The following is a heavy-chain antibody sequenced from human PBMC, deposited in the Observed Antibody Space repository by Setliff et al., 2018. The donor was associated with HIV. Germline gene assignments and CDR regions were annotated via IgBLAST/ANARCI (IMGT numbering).Heavy chain of an antibody. CDR1: RGSISSSNYY. Sequence: PSETLSLTCTVSRGSISSSNYYWAWIRQPPGKGLEWIGSIYDSGNTYYSPSLKNRVSMSVDTSQNQFSLRLTSLTAADTAVYFCSRLWLHYGADIHKFDPWGQGTLVTVSS. J-gene: IGHJ5*02. CDR3: SRLWLHYGADIHKFDP. CDR2: IYDSGNT. D-gene: IGHD4-17*01. V-gene: IGHV4-39*07.